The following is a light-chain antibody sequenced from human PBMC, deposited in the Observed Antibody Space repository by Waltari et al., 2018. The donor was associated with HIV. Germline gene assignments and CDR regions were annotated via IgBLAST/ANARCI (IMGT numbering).Light chain of an antibody. Sequence: YASPQPPSVSVAPGRTARIACEGNNNGAQIVNRYQQKPGQAPIPVIYYDPDRPSGIPERFSGSNSGNTASLIISRVEAGDEADYYCHVWDTTTDQYVFGTGTKVTV. CDR3: HVWDTTTDQYV. V-gene: IGLV3-21*04. J-gene: IGLJ1*01. CDR1: NNGAQI. CDR2: YDP.